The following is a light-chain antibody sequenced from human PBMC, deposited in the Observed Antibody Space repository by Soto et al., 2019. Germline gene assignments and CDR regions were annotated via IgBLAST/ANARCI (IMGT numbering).Light chain of an antibody. CDR1: SSGVENYNL. CDR2: EGS. V-gene: IGLV2-23*01. CDR3: SSYAGAVV. Sequence: QSALTQPASVSGSPGQSITLSCTRTSSGVENYNLVSWYQHRPGKAPKLMIYEGSQRPSGVSDRVSGSKSGNTASLTLSGLRAEDEADYYCSSYAGAVVFGGGTKLTVL. J-gene: IGLJ2*01.